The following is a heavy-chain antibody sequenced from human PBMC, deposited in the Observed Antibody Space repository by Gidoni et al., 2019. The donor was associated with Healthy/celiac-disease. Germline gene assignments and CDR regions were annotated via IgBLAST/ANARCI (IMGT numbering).Heavy chain of an antibody. CDR3: AKGSGDYYYYYMDV. CDR2: ISGSGGST. V-gene: IGHV3-23*01. CDR1: GFTFSSDA. D-gene: IGHD3-10*01. Sequence: EVQLLESGGGLVQPGGSLRLSCAASGFTFSSDAMSWVRQAPGKGLGWVSAISGSGGSTYYADSVKGRFTISRDNSKNTLYLQMNSLRAEDTAVYYCAKGSGDYYYYYMDVWGKGTTVTVSS. J-gene: IGHJ6*03.